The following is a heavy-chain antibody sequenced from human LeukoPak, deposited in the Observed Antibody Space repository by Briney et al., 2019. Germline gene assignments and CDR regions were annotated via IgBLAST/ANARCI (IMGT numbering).Heavy chain of an antibody. CDR2: IYSGGST. V-gene: IGHV3-66*01. CDR1: EFSVGSNY. D-gene: IGHD4-17*01. CDR3: ARAVHDYGDYWYFDL. J-gene: IGHJ2*01. Sequence: GGSLRLSCAASEFSVGSNYMTWARQAPGKGLEWVSLIYSGGSTYYADSVKGRFTISRDNSKNTLYLQMNSLRAEDTAVYYCARAVHDYGDYWYFDLWGRGTLVTVSS.